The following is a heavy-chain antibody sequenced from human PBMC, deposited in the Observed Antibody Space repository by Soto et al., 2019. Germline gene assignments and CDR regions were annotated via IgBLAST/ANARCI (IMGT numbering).Heavy chain of an antibody. CDR1: GGSISGNYIY. CDR2: ISYSGTT. Sequence: SETLSLTCTVSGGSISGNYIYWGWIRQPPGKGLEWIASISYSGTTNSNPSLKSRVTLSVDTSKNQFSLRLTSVTAADTAVYYCVKEGFYDILTGYQYDVFEIWGQGTMVTVSS. J-gene: IGHJ3*02. CDR3: VKEGFYDILTGYQYDVFEI. V-gene: IGHV4-39*07. D-gene: IGHD3-9*01.